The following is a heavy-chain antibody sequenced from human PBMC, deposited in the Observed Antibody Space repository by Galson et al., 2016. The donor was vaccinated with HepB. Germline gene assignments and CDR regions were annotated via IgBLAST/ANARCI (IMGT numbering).Heavy chain of an antibody. CDR3: ASQGYCGGDCYKGLGAFDI. V-gene: IGHV3-23*01. D-gene: IGHD2-21*02. J-gene: IGHJ3*02. Sequence: SLRLSCAASGLTYSSLAMSWVRQAPGKGLEWVSGISGSGGSTYYADSVKGRFTITRDSSLYLQMNSLRVEDTAAYYCASQGYCGGDCYKGLGAFDIWGPGTMVTVSS. CDR1: GLTYSSLA. CDR2: ISGSGGST.